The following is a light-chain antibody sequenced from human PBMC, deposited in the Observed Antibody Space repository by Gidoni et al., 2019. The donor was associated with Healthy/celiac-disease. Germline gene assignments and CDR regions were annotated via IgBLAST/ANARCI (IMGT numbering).Light chain of an antibody. CDR3: QQYYSFPWT. V-gene: IGKV1D-8*01. Sequence: SPSLLSASTGDRVTISCRMSQCISSYLDWYQQKPGKAPELLIYAASTLQSGVPSRFSGSGSGTDFTLTISCLQPEDFATYYCQQYYSFPWTFGQGTKVEIK. CDR2: AAS. J-gene: IGKJ1*01. CDR1: QCISSY.